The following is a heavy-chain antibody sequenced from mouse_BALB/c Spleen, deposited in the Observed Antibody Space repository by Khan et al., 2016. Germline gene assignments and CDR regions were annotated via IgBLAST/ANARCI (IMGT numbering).Heavy chain of an antibody. D-gene: IGHD2-1*01. J-gene: IGHJ3*01. CDR1: GFSLTSYG. CDR2: IWSGGST. Sequence: QVQLKQSGPGLVQPSQSLSITCTVSGFSLTSYGVHWVRQSPGKGLEWLGVIWSGGSTDYNAAFISRLTISKDNSKSQVFFKMNSLQADDTVIYYCARNVGGNWFAYWGQGTLVTVSA. V-gene: IGHV2-4-1*01. CDR3: ARNVGGNWFAY.